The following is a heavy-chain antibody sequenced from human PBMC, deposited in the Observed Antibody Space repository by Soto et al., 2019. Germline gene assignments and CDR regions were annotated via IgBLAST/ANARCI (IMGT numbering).Heavy chain of an antibody. V-gene: IGHV3-53*04. CDR1: GFTVSSNY. CDR3: ARCAGSFYGDYYFDY. D-gene: IGHD4-17*01. Sequence: EVQLVESGGGLVQPGGSLRLSCAASGFTVSSNYMSWVRQAPGKGLEWVSVIYSGGSTYYADSVKGRFTIYRHNSKNTLYLQMNSLRAEDTAVYYCARCAGSFYGDYYFDYWGQGTLVTVSS. CDR2: IYSGGST. J-gene: IGHJ4*02.